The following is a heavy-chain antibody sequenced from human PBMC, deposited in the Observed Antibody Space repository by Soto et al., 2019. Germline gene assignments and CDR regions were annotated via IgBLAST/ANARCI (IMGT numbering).Heavy chain of an antibody. V-gene: IGHV3-21*06. J-gene: IGHJ4*02. CDR2: ISSTTNYI. CDR3: ARQSEDLTSNFDY. Sequence: GGSLRLSCAASGFTFTRYSMNWVRQAPGKGLEWVSSISSTTNYIYYGDSMKGRFTISRDNAKNSLYLEMNSLRAEDTAVYYCARQSEDLTSNFDYWGQGTMVTVYS. CDR1: GFTFTRYS.